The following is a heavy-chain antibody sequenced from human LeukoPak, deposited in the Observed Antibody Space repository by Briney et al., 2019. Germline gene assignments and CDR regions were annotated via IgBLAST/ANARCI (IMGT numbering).Heavy chain of an antibody. D-gene: IGHD2-2*01. CDR1: GGSFSGYY. V-gene: IGHV4-34*01. Sequence: SETLSLTCAVYGGSFSGYYWSWIRQPPGKGLEWIGTIYYRGSTYYNPSLKSRVTISVDTSNNQFSLWLNSVTAADTAVYYCARQMSGFCTSTSCYSFDYWGQGILVTVSS. CDR3: ARQMSGFCTSTSCYSFDY. J-gene: IGHJ4*01. CDR2: IYYRGST.